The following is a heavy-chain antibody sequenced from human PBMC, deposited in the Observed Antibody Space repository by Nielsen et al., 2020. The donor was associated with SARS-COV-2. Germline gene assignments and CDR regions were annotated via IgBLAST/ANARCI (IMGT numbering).Heavy chain of an antibody. J-gene: IGHJ5*02. Sequence: SETLSLTCTVSGGSVSSGSYYWSWIRQPPGKGLEWIGEINHSGSTNYNPSLKSRVTISVDTSKNQFSLKLSSVTAADTAVYYCARGRIAVAGTGDNWFDPWGQGTLVTVSS. V-gene: IGHV4-39*07. D-gene: IGHD6-19*01. CDR2: INHSGST. CDR3: ARGRIAVAGTGDNWFDP. CDR1: GGSVSSGSYY.